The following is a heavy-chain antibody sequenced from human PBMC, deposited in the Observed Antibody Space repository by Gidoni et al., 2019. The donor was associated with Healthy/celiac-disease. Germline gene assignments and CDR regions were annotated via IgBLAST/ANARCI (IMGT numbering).Heavy chain of an antibody. J-gene: IGHJ4*02. CDR1: GGSISSSSYY. V-gene: IGHV4-39*01. Sequence: QLQLQESGPGLVKPSETLSLTCTVSGGSISSSSYYWGWIRQPPGKGLEWIGSIYYSGSTYYNPSLKSRVTISVDTSKNQFSLKLSSVTAADTAVYYCARHQTIGRRFDYWGQGTLVTVSS. CDR3: ARHQTIGRRFDY. CDR2: IYYSGST. D-gene: IGHD3-10*01.